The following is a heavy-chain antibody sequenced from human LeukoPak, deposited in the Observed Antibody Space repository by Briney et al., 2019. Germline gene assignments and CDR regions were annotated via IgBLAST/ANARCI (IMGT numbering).Heavy chain of an antibody. CDR2: ISGSGGST. CDR1: GFTFSSYA. D-gene: IGHD2-21*02. J-gene: IGHJ2*01. V-gene: IGHV3-23*01. Sequence: PGGSLRLSCAASGFTFSSYAMSWVRQAPGKGLEWVSTISGSGGSTDYADSVKGRFTLSRDNSKNTLFLQVNSPRADDTAVYYCAKFHSPGRVTHFYWYFDLWGRGTLVTVSS. CDR3: AKFHSPGRVTHFYWYFDL.